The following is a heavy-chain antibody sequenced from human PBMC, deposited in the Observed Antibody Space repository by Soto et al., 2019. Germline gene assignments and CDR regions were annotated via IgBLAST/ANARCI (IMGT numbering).Heavy chain of an antibody. V-gene: IGHV1-3*01. CDR1: GYTFTSYA. CDR2: INAGNGNT. D-gene: IGHD2-2*01. CDR3: ARSRSTSPYNWFDP. J-gene: IGHJ5*02. Sequence: ASVKVSCKASGYTFTSYAMHWVRQAPGQRLEWMGWINAGNGNTKYSQKFQGRVTITRDTSASTAYMELSSLRSEDTAVYYCARSRSTSPYNWFDPWGQGTLVTVSS.